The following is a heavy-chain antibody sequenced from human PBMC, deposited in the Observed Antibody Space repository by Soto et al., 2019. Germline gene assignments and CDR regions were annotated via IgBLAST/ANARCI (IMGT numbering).Heavy chain of an antibody. V-gene: IGHV3-21*01. CDR2: ISSSSSYI. J-gene: IGHJ6*02. Sequence: GGSLRLSCAASGFTFSSYSMNWVRQAPGKGLEWVSSISSSSSYIYYADSVKGRFTISRDNAKNSLYLQMNSLRAEDTAVYYCAGGSWELYYYYYGMDVWGQGTTVTV. CDR1: GFTFSSYS. CDR3: AGGSWELYYYYYGMDV. D-gene: IGHD1-26*01.